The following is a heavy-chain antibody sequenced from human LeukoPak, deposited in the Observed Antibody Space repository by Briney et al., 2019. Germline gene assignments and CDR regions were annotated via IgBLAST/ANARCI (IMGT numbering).Heavy chain of an antibody. V-gene: IGHV1-8*01. Sequence: ASVKVSCKASGYTFTSYDINWVRQATGQGLEWMGWMNPNSGNTGYAQKFQGRVTMTRNTSISTAYMELSGLRSEDTAVYYCARGPGGAVAGTLWFDPWGQGTLVTVSS. D-gene: IGHD6-19*01. CDR3: ARGPGGAVAGTLWFDP. CDR2: MNPNSGNT. CDR1: GYTFTSYD. J-gene: IGHJ5*02.